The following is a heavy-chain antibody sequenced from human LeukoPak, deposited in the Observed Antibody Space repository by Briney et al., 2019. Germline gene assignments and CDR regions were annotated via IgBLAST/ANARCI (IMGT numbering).Heavy chain of an antibody. J-gene: IGHJ4*02. Sequence: GGSLRLSCAASGFTFSNYYMSWVRQAPGKGLEWVASIKEDGSEKYYVDSVKGRFAISRDNAKNSLYLQMNSLRAEDTAVYYCARDGLGYSGGWYITAPDYWGQGTLVTVSS. V-gene: IGHV3-7*03. CDR2: IKEDGSEK. CDR3: ARDGLGYSGGWYITAPDY. CDR1: GFTFSNYY. D-gene: IGHD6-19*01.